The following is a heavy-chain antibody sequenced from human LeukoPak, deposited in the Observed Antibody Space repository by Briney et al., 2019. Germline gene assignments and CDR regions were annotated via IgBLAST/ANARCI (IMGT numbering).Heavy chain of an antibody. CDR1: GFTFTNYW. J-gene: IGHJ4*02. V-gene: IGHV3-7*01. Sequence: GGSLRLSCAASGFTFTNYWMMWVRQAPGKGLEGVANIKQYGSEKYYVDSVKGRFTISRDNAKKSLYLQMNSLRAEDTAVYYCASQSFGLFAYWGQGTLVTVSS. CDR3: ASQSFGLFAY. D-gene: IGHD3-16*01. CDR2: IKQYGSEK.